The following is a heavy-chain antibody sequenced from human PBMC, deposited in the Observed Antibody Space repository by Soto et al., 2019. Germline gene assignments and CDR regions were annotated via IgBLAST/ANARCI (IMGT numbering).Heavy chain of an antibody. D-gene: IGHD3-3*01. V-gene: IGHV3-9*01. CDR1: GLNFDDFA. CDR3: AKGRYDFWSPYYFDS. CDR2: ITWNSRVL. J-gene: IGHJ4*02. Sequence: EVQLVESGGRLVQPGRSLRLSCVGTGLNFDDFAMHWVRQAPGKGLEWVSGITWNSRVLAYADSVKGRFTISRDNARNSLYLQRVSLRDEDTALYYCAKGRYDFWSPYYFDSWGQGTLVTVSS.